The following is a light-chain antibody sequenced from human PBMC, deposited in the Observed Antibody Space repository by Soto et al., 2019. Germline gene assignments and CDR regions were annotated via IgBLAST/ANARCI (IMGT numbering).Light chain of an antibody. J-gene: IGKJ1*01. CDR1: QGIRNY. CDR3: LQHNTFLRT. V-gene: IGKV1-17*03. CDR2: AAS. Sequence: DIQMTQSPSAMSASVGDRVNITCRASQGIRNYLAWFQQEPGKVPKRLIYAASTLQSGVPSRFSGSGSGTAFTLTISGLQPEDFATYYCLQHNTFLRTFGQGTKLEIK.